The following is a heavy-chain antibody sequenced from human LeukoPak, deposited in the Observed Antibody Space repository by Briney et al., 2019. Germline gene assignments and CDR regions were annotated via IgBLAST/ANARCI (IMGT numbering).Heavy chain of an antibody. J-gene: IGHJ2*01. CDR3: VSDGDAYVFDL. CDR2: IKSDGSWT. V-gene: IGHV3-74*01. CDR1: GFTIRGYW. Sequence: GGSLRLSCAASGFTIRGYWMHWVRQAPGKGLVWVSRIKSDGSWTNYADSVKGRFTISRDNAKNTLFLQMVGLRAEDTAIYYCVSDGDAYVFDLWARGILVPLPS. D-gene: IGHD3-16*01.